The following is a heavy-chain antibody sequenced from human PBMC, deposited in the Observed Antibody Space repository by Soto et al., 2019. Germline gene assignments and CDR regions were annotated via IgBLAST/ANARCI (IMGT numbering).Heavy chain of an antibody. J-gene: IGHJ4*02. Sequence: NPSKTIYITCTVYGGSISSYYWSWIRQPAGKGLEWIGRIYTSGSTNYNPSLKSRVTMSVETSKNQFSLKLSSVTAADTAVYYCARVIEHLARAYWGQGTLVTV. CDR3: ARVIEHLARAY. CDR2: IYTSGST. D-gene: IGHD6-6*01. V-gene: IGHV4-4*07. CDR1: GGSISSYY.